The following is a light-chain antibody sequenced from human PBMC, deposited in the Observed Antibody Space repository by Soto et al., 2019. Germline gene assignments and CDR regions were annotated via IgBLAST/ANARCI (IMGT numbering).Light chain of an antibody. Sequence: QSVLTQSASVSGSPGQSITISCTGTSSDVGGYNYVSWYQQHPGKAPKLIIYDVSNRPSGVSTRFSGSKSGNTASLTISGLQAEDGADYSCSSNTSNNSWVFGGGTKVTVL. CDR3: SSNTSNNSWV. V-gene: IGLV2-14*01. J-gene: IGLJ3*02. CDR1: SSDVGGYNY. CDR2: DVS.